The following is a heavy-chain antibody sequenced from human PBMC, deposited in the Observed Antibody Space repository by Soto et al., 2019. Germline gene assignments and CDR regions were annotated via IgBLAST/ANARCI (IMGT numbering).Heavy chain of an antibody. CDR3: ARDRWDCSGGSCYTRSDV. D-gene: IGHD2-15*01. J-gene: IGHJ6*02. CDR1: GFTFSSYS. CDR2: ISSSSSYI. Sequence: GGSLRLSCAASGFTFSSYSMNWVRQAPGKWLEWVSSISSSSSYIYYADSVKGRFTISRDNAKNSLYLQMNSLRAEDTAVYYCARDRWDCSGGSCYTRSDVWGQGXTFPVYS. V-gene: IGHV3-21*01.